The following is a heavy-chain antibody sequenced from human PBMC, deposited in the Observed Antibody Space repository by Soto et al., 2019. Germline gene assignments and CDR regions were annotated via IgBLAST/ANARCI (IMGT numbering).Heavy chain of an antibody. CDR3: AKVPTVTTVENYFDY. CDR1: GFTFNSYA. Sequence: GGSLRLSCAASGFTFNSYAMSWVRQAPGKGLEWVSGISGSGGSTYYADSVKGRFTISRDNSKNTLYLQMNSLRAEDTAVYYCAKVPTVTTVENYFDYWGQGTLVTVSS. V-gene: IGHV3-23*01. CDR2: ISGSGGST. D-gene: IGHD4-17*01. J-gene: IGHJ4*02.